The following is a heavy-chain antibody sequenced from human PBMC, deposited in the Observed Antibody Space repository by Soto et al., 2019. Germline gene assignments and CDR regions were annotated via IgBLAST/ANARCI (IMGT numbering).Heavy chain of an antibody. Sequence: TLSLTFAVSGDSISSSYWWSWVRQPPGKGLEWIGEIYHSETTNYNPSLKSRVTLSMDKSKNQFSLMLTSVTAADPAAYFGARYDFGIFDYWGHGILVTVSS. CDR1: GDSISSSYW. CDR2: IYHSETT. V-gene: IGHV4-4*01. CDR3: ARYDFGIFDY. D-gene: IGHD4-17*01. J-gene: IGHJ4*01.